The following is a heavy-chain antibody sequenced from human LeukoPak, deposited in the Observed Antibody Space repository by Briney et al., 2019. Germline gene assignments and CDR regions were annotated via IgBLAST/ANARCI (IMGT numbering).Heavy chain of an antibody. J-gene: IGHJ4*02. CDR2: ISGSGGGT. CDR1: GFTFSSYA. CDR3: AKAPVRAVISHLDY. V-gene: IGHV3-23*01. Sequence: PGGSLRLSCAASGFTFSSYAMSWVRQAPGKGLEWVPAISGSGGGTYYADSVKGRFTISRDNSKNTLYLQMNSLRADDTAVYYCAKAPVRAVISHLDYWGQGTLVTVSS. D-gene: IGHD3-10*01.